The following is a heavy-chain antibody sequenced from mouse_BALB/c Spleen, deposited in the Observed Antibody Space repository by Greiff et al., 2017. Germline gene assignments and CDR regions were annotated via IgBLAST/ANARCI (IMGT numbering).Heavy chain of an antibody. CDR2: INPSSGYT. V-gene: IGHV1-4*01. D-gene: IGHD2-1*01. Sequence: QVQLQQSGADLVRPGASVKISCTASGYTFTSYTMSWVHQRPGQGLEWIGYINPSSGYTNYNQKFKDKATLTADNSSSTAYMQLSSLTSEDSAVYYCAGEGIYYGNYFDYWGQGTTLTVSS. CDR1: GYTFTSYT. CDR3: AGEGIYYGNYFDY. J-gene: IGHJ2*01.